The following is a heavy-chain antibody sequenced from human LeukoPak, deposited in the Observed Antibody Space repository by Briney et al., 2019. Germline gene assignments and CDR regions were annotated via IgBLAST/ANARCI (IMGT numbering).Heavy chain of an antibody. CDR2: INWNSGSV. Sequence: VRSLRLSCAGSEFSIDDFAMHWVRQAPGKGLEWVSSINWNSGSVAYADSVKGRFTISRENAKNSLYLQMNSLRAEDMGLYYCARGRGSDYYHYYYMDVWGKGPRSPSP. J-gene: IGHJ6*03. V-gene: IGHV3-9*03. CDR1: EFSIDDFA. CDR3: ARGRGSDYYHYYYMDV. D-gene: IGHD6-19*01.